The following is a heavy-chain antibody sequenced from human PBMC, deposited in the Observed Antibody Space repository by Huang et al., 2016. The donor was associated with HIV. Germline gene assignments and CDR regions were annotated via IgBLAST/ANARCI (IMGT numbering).Heavy chain of an antibody. V-gene: IGHV3-74*01. CDR1: GFTFSSYW. D-gene: IGHD3-10*01. J-gene: IGHJ4*02. CDR2: IKSDGSST. Sequence: EVQLVESGGGLVQPGGSLRLSCAASGFTFSSYWMLWVRQVPGKGLVWVSHIKSDGSSTSYAESGKGRFTISRDNAKNTLYLQMNSLRAEDTAVYYCARGSRQGKYYYGSGTAYWGQGTLVTVSS. CDR3: ARGSRQGKYYYGSGTAY.